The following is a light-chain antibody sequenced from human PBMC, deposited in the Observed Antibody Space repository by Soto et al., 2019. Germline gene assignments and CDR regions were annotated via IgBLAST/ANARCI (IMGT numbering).Light chain of an antibody. J-gene: IGLJ1*01. Sequence: QSVLTQPASVSGSPGQSITISCTGTITDIGAYNYVSWYQQHPGKAPKLLIYGVSSRPSGVSNRFSGSKSGNAAYLTISGLQADDEAEYYCSSYTSSIPPYVFGTGTKVTVL. CDR3: SSYTSSIPPYV. V-gene: IGLV2-14*01. CDR2: GVS. CDR1: ITDIGAYNY.